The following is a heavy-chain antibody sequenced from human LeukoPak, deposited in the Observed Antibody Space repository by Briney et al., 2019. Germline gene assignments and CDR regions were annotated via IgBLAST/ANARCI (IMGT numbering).Heavy chain of an antibody. CDR2: IYCSGST. Sequence: SETLSLTCTVSGGSISSYYWSWIRQPPGEGLEWIGYIYCSGSTNYNPSLKSRVTISVDTSKNQFSLKLSSVTAADTAVYYCASSQGGSSWFDPWGQGTLVTVSS. CDR1: GGSISSYY. D-gene: IGHD2-15*01. J-gene: IGHJ5*02. CDR3: ASSQGGSSWFDP. V-gene: IGHV4-59*01.